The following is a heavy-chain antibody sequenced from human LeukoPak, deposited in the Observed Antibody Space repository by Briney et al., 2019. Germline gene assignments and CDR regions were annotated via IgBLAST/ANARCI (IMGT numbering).Heavy chain of an antibody. CDR2: INWNGDST. CDR3: ARGKYCSSTSCYAFVP. D-gene: IGHD2-2*01. Sequence: SGGPQRLSCGASGIIFDDYSMRWLRQAPEKGLEWVCGINWNGDSTGYADSVKGRFTISRDNAKNSLYLQMNSLRAEDTALYHCARGKYCSSTSCYAFVPWGQGTLVTVSS. V-gene: IGHV3-20*01. J-gene: IGHJ5*02. CDR1: GIIFDDYS.